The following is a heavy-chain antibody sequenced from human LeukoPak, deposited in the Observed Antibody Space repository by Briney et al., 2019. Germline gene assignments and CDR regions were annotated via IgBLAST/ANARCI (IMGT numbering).Heavy chain of an antibody. D-gene: IGHD6-19*01. Sequence: ASVKVSCKASGYTFTSYGISWVRQAPGQGLEWMGWISAYNGNTNYAQNLQGRVTMTTDTSTSTAYMELRSLRSDDTAVYYCARDVWSSGWYFAFDIWGQGTMVTVSS. CDR1: GYTFTSYG. J-gene: IGHJ3*02. V-gene: IGHV1-18*04. CDR2: ISAYNGNT. CDR3: ARDVWSSGWYFAFDI.